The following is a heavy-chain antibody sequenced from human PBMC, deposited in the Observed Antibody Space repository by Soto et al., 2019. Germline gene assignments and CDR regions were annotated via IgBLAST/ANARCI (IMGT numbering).Heavy chain of an antibody. Sequence: QVQLVQSGAEVKKPWSSVKVSCKASGGTFSSYSINWVRQAPGQGLEWMGESIPIFGTANYAQKFQGRVTITADESTSTAYMELSSLRSEDTAVYYCARDGGRHSGGIDYWGQGTLVTVSS. CDR2: SIPIFGTA. V-gene: IGHV1-69*01. D-gene: IGHD1-26*01. CDR1: GGTFSSYS. J-gene: IGHJ4*02. CDR3: ARDGGRHSGGIDY.